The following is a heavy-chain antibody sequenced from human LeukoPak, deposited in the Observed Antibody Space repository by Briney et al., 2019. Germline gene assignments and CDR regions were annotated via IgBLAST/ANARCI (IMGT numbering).Heavy chain of an antibody. CDR2: IRSKADGGTP. D-gene: IGHD5-24*01. CDR1: GFSFSDAW. V-gene: IGHV3-15*07. CDR3: TTRPPATFRGQGPCHPGAAT. J-gene: IGHJ4*02. Sequence: GGSLRLSCAASGFSFSDAWMNWVRQAPGKGLEWVGHIRSKADGGTPDYIAPVKGRLTISRDDSKDTLYLQMNNLNTEDTAMYYRTTRPPATFRGQGPCHPGAATWGPGTPVPAS.